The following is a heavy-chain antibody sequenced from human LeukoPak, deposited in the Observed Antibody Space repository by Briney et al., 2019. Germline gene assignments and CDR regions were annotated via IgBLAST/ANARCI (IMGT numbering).Heavy chain of an antibody. Sequence: PSQTLSLTCTVSGGSISSGDYYWSWIRQPPGKGLEWIGYIYYSGSTYYNPSLKSRVTISVDTSKYQFSLKLSSVTAADTAVYYCARSMVRGVNWGYYYYMDVWGKGTTVTVSS. D-gene: IGHD3-10*01. CDR1: GGSISSGDYY. CDR2: IYYSGST. CDR3: ARSMVRGVNWGYYYYMDV. V-gene: IGHV4-30-4*08. J-gene: IGHJ6*03.